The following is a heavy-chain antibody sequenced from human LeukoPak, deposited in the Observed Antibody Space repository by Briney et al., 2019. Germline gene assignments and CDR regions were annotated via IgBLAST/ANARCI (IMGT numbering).Heavy chain of an antibody. CDR1: GYTFTSYG. CDR3: ARGAPYDFWSAYYYYMDV. D-gene: IGHD3-3*01. CDR2: ISAYNGNT. J-gene: IGHJ6*03. Sequence: GASVKVSCKASGYTFTSYGISWVRQAPGQGLEWMGWISAYNGNTNYAQKLQGRVTMTTDTSTSTAYMELRSLRSDDTAVYYCARGAPYDFWSAYYYYMDVWGKGTTVTASS. V-gene: IGHV1-18*01.